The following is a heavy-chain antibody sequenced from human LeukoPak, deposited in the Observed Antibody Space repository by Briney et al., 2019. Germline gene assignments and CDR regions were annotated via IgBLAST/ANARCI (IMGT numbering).Heavy chain of an antibody. Sequence: ASVKVSCKAPGYTFTSYDINWARQATGQGLEWMGWMNPNSGNTGYAQKFQGRVTMTRNTSISTAYMELSSLRSEDTAVYYCARAGDIAAGYYYYYMGVWGKGTTVTVSS. J-gene: IGHJ6*03. V-gene: IGHV1-8*01. CDR3: ARAGDIAAGYYYYYMGV. CDR2: MNPNSGNT. D-gene: IGHD6-13*01. CDR1: GYTFTSYD.